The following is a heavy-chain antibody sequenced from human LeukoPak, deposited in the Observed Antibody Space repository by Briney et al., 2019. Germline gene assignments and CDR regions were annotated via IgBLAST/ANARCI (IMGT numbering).Heavy chain of an antibody. V-gene: IGHV4-59*12. J-gene: IGHJ5*02. D-gene: IGHD6-19*01. CDR3: ARRKTGYSSQSGFDP. CDR1: GGSISSYY. CDR2: IYYSGRT. Sequence: SETLSLTCSVSGGSISSYYWSWIRQPPGRGLEWIGYIYYSGRTSYNPSLKSRVTISGDTSKNQFSLKLRSVTAAETAVYYCARRKTGYSSQSGFDPWGQGTLVTVSS.